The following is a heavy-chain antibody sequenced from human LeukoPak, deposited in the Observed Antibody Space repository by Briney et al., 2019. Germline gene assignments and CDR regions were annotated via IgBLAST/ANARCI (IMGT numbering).Heavy chain of an antibody. CDR1: GFTFSTFA. CDR3: ARALPYSSSSDP. D-gene: IGHD6-13*01. CDR2: IFPSGGEI. V-gene: IGHV3-23*01. Sequence: GGSLRLSCAASGFTFSTFAMIWVRQPPGKGLEWVSSIFPSGGEIHYADSVRGRFTISRDNSKSTLSLQMNSLRAEDTAVYYCARALPYSSSSDPWGQGTLVTVSS. J-gene: IGHJ5*02.